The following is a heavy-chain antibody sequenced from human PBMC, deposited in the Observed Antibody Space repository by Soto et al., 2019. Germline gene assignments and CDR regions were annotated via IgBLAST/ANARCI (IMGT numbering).Heavy chain of an antibody. D-gene: IGHD6-19*01. CDR3: ARGDSSGWYYFDY. CDR2: IYYSGST. CDR1: GGSISSGGYY. V-gene: IGHV4-31*03. J-gene: IGHJ4*02. Sequence: QVQLQESGPGLVKPSQTLSLTCTVSGGSISSGGYYWSWIRQHPGKGLEWIGYIYYSGSTYYNPSLKSRVTISVDTSKNQFSLKLSSATAADTAVYYCARGDSSGWYYFDYWGQGTLVTVSS.